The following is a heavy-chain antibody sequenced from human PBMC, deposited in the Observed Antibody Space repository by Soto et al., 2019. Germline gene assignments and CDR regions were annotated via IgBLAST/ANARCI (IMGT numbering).Heavy chain of an antibody. CDR1: GGSITDYS. V-gene: IGHV4-4*07. J-gene: IGHJ5*02. CDR2: IFSSGST. D-gene: IGHD2-21*02. CDR3: ARDQGVVATADNWFDP. Sequence: SETLSLTCTVSGGSITDYSWVWIRQPAGKGLEWIGRIFSSGSTNYNPSLKGRITMSLDTSKNQFSLKLNSATATDTAVYFCARDQGVVATADNWFDPWGQGILVTVSS.